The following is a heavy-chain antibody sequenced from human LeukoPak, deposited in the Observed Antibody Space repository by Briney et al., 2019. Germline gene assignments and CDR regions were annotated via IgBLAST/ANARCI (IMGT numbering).Heavy chain of an antibody. CDR1: GFTFTTYS. V-gene: IGHV3-23*01. D-gene: IGHD2-2*01. CDR2: ISGSGVNT. CDR3: AKGSVPVVAMNAFEI. Sequence: GGSLRLSCAVSGFTFTTYSMTWVRQAPGKGLEWVSVISGSGVNTYYADSVKGRFTISRDNSKNTLFLQMNSLRAEDTAVYYCAKGSVPVVAMNAFEIWGQGTMVTVSS. J-gene: IGHJ3*02.